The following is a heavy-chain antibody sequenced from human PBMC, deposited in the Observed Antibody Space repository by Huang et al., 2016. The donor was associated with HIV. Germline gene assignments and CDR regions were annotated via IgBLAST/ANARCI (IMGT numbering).Heavy chain of an antibody. CDR1: GFIFNDFA. CDR3: SPTGDDYFYYYMDV. D-gene: IGHD4-17*01. Sequence: VESGGDAVQSGRSLRLSCRGSGFIFNDFAINWFRQSPRKGLEWIGFVRSIAFGGASKSAPSVKDRFRVSRDEAKNVAFLQMENLQVDDTAVYYCSPTGDDYFYYYMDVWGNGTTVIVS. CDR2: VRSIAFGGAS. J-gene: IGHJ6*03. V-gene: IGHV3-49*03.